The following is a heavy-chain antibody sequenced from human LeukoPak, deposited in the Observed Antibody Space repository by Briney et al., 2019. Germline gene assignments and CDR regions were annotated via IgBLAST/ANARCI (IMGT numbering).Heavy chain of an antibody. CDR3: ARGPRYFDWLLYRNYYYYYMDV. CDR2: INPSGGST. D-gene: IGHD3-9*01. CDR1: GYTFTSYY. J-gene: IGHJ6*03. Sequence: GASVKVSCKASGYTFTSYYMHWVRQAPGQGLEWMGIINPSGGSTSYAQKFQGRVTMTRDMSTSTGYMELSSLRSEDTALYYCARGPRYFDWLLYRNYYYYYMDVWGKGTTVTISS. V-gene: IGHV1-46*01.